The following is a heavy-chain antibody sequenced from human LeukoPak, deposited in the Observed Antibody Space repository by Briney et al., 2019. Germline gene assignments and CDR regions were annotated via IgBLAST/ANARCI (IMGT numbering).Heavy chain of an antibody. Sequence: SETLYLTCTVSGGSISTYYWSWIRQPPGKGLEWIGSMYYSGSTNYKPSLKSRVTISVDTSKNQFSLKLSSVTAADTAVYYCARRDRLEPLDVWGQGTTVTVSS. J-gene: IGHJ6*02. V-gene: IGHV4-59*08. CDR3: ARRDRLEPLDV. D-gene: IGHD1-1*01. CDR1: GGSISTYY. CDR2: MYYSGST.